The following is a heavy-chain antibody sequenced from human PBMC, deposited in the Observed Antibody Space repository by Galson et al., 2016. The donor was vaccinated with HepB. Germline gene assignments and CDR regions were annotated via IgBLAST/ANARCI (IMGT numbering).Heavy chain of an antibody. Sequence: SLRLSCAASGFTFSYYSMNWVRQAPGQGLEWVSSISSNSFHIYYADSVMGRFTISRDNAKNSLLLQMYSLRAEDTAVSYCVRVPIPHYDFCDLPFDHWGQGTRVTVSS. CDR1: GFTFSYYS. CDR3: VRVPIPHYDFCDLPFDH. CDR2: ISSNSFHI. V-gene: IGHV3-21*01. J-gene: IGHJ4*02. D-gene: IGHD4-17*01.